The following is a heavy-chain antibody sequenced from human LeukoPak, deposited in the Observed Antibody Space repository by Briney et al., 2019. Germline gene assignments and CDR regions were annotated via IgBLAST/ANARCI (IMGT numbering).Heavy chain of an antibody. J-gene: IGHJ6*02. CDR1: GFTVSSNY. D-gene: IGHD1-26*01. V-gene: IGHV3-53*01. CDR2: IYSGGST. Sequence: GGSLRLSCAASGFTVSSNYMSWVRQAPGKGLEWVSVIYSGGSTYYADSVKGRFTISRDNSKNTLYLQMNSLRAEDTVVYYCARDRWELPYYYYGMDVWGQGTTVTVSS. CDR3: ARDRWELPYYYYGMDV.